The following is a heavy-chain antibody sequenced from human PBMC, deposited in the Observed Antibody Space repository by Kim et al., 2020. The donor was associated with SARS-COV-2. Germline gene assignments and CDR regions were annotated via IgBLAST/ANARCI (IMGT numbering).Heavy chain of an antibody. D-gene: IGHD5-18*01. CDR3: ARRAAYSYGHDAFDI. J-gene: IGHJ3*02. V-gene: IGHV5-10-1*01. Sequence: PSFRGHVIISADKSISTAYLQWSSLKASDTAIYYCARRAAYSYGHDAFDIWGQGTMVTVSS.